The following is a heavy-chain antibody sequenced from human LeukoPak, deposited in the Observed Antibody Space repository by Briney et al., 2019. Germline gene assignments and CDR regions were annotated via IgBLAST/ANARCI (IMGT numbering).Heavy chain of an antibody. CDR1: GGSISSHY. CDR3: ARDGYCSSSTCYDY. J-gene: IGHJ4*02. D-gene: IGHD2-2*01. CDR2: IYSTGST. V-gene: IGHV4-4*07. Sequence: PSETLSLSCTVSGGSISSHYWSWIRQPAGKGLEWVGRIYSTGSTNCNPSLKSRVTMSVDTSKNQFSLKLSSVTAADTAVYYCARDGYCSSSTCYDYWGQGTLVTVYS.